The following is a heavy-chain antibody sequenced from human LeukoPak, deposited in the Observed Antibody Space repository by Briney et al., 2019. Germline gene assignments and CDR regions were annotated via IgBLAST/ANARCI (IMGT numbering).Heavy chain of an antibody. Sequence: PGGSLRLSCAASGFTFSRYGMHWVRQAPGKGLEWVAVISYDGSNKYYEDSVKGRFTISRDNAKNSLYLQMNSLRAEDTALYYCAKDDGVAGSDGYMDVWGKGTTVTISS. CDR1: GFTFSRYG. CDR3: AKDDGVAGSDGYMDV. D-gene: IGHD6-19*01. CDR2: ISYDGSNK. V-gene: IGHV3-30*18. J-gene: IGHJ6*03.